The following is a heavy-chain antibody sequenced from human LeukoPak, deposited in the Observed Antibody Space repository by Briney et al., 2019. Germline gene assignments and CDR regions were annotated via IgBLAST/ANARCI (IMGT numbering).Heavy chain of an antibody. D-gene: IGHD3-9*01. CDR2: ISYDGSNK. J-gene: IGHJ4*02. V-gene: IGHV3-30-3*01. CDR1: GFTFSSYA. CDR3: ARGHYDILTGYAAANFDY. Sequence: GRSLRLSCAASGFTFSSYAMHWVRQAPGKGLEWVAVISYDGSNKYYADSVKGRFTISRDNSKNTLYLQMNSLRAEDTAVYYCARGHYDILTGYAAANFDYWGQGTLVTVSS.